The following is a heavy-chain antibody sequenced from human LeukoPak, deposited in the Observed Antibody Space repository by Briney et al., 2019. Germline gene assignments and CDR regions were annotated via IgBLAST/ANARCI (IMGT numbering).Heavy chain of an antibody. CDR3: ARGASGYDILTGYYLYNWFDP. D-gene: IGHD3-9*01. J-gene: IGHJ5*02. Sequence: SETLSLTCAVYGGSFSGYYWSWIRQPPGKGLEWIGEINHSGGTNYNPSLKGRVTISVDTSKNQFSLKLSSVTAADTAVYYCARGASGYDILTGYYLYNWFDPWGQGTLVTVSS. CDR2: INHSGGT. CDR1: GGSFSGYY. V-gene: IGHV4-34*01.